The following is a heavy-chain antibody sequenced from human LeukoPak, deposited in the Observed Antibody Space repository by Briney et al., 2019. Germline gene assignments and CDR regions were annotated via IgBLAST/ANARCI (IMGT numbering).Heavy chain of an antibody. CDR3: AKERFDWDSDY. D-gene: IGHD3-9*01. V-gene: IGHV3-23*01. Sequence: SGGSLRLSCAASGFTFSNYAMSWVRQAPGKGLEWVSAISGSDSSTYYADSVKGRFTISRDNSKNTLYLQMNSLRAEDTAVYYCAKERFDWDSDYWGQGTLVTVSS. CDR2: ISGSDSST. CDR1: GFTFSNYA. J-gene: IGHJ4*02.